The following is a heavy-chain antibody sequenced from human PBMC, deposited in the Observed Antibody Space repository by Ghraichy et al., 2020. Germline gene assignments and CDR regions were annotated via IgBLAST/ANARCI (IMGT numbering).Heavy chain of an antibody. V-gene: IGHV3-23*01. CDR1: GFTFSSYA. Sequence: GGSLRLSCAASGFTFSSYAMSWVRQAPGKGLEWVSAISGSGGSTYYADSVKGRFTISRDNSMNTLYLQMNSLRAEDTAVYYCAKDLSWNPDAFDIWGQGTMVTVSS. CDR3: AKDLSWNPDAFDI. D-gene: IGHD1-1*01. J-gene: IGHJ3*02. CDR2: ISGSGGST.